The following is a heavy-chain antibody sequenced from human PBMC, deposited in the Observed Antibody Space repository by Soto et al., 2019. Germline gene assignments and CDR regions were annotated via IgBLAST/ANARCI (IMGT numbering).Heavy chain of an antibody. CDR3: TPDRVAGYCSSSSCYAF. CDR2: IRSKANSNTI. D-gene: IGHD2-2*01. Sequence: EVQLVESGGGLVQPGGSLKLSCAASGFTFSDSAIHWVRQASGKGLEWVGRIRSKANSNTIAYAASAKGRFIISRDDSKNTAYLQMNSLKTEDTAVYYCTPDRVAGYCSSSSCYAFWGQGTLVTVSS. V-gene: IGHV3-73*02. CDR1: GFTFSDSA. J-gene: IGHJ4*02.